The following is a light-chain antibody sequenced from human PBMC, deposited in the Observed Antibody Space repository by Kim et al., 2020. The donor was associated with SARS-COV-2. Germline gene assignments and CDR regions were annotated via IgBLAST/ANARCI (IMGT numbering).Light chain of an antibody. Sequence: DIQMTQSPSSLSAFVGDKVTITCRASQDIDSHLNWYRHRPGKAPDLLIYAASSLQVGVPSRFIGGGSGTEFTLTITRLQPDDSATYYCQQSYIVPPWSFGHGTKGDIK. J-gene: IGKJ1*01. CDR3: QQSYIVPPWS. CDR2: AAS. CDR1: QDIDSH. V-gene: IGKV1-39*01.